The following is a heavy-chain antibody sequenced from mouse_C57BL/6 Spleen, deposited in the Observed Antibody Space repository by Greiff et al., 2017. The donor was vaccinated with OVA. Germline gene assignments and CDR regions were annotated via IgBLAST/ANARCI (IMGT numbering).Heavy chain of an antibody. Sequence: QVQLKESGAELAKPGASVKLSCKASGYTFTSYWMHWVKQRPGQGLEWIGYINPSSGYTKYNQKFKDKATLTADKSSSTAYMQLSSLTYEDSAVYYCARSAYSNYEAMDYWGQGTSVTVSS. CDR2: INPSSGYT. CDR3: ARSAYSNYEAMDY. D-gene: IGHD2-5*01. CDR1: GYTFTSYW. V-gene: IGHV1-7*01. J-gene: IGHJ4*01.